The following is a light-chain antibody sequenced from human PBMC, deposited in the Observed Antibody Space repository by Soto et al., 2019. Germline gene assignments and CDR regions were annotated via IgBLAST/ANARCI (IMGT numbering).Light chain of an antibody. J-gene: IGKJ5*01. Sequence: LPQSPDPLSLSQVETATPSRSASQTVGSNYLAWCQQRPGQAPRLLIYGASTRAAGIPDRFSGSGSGTDFTLTITRLEPEDSAVYFCQQYTGPPTTFGQGT. V-gene: IGKV3-20*01. CDR3: QQYTGPPTT. CDR2: GAS. CDR1: QTVGSNY.